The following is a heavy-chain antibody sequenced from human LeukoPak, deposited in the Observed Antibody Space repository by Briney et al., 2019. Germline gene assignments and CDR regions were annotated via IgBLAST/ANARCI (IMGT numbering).Heavy chain of an antibody. CDR3: SRDQTPYY. J-gene: IGHJ4*02. CDR2: IRSKIYGGTP. V-gene: IGHV3-49*04. CDR1: GVTFGDYA. Sequence: GGSLRLSCITSGVTFGDYAMTWVRQAPGKGLEWVGFIRSKIYGGTPEYAASVKGRLTISRNDSKGIAYLQMNSLKTEDTAIYYCSRDQTPYYWGQGTLVTVSS.